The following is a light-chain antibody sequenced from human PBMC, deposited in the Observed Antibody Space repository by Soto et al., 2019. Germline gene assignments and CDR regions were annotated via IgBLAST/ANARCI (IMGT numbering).Light chain of an antibody. J-gene: IGKJ2*01. CDR3: MQGTHWPPYT. CDR1: HSLVYSDGIAY. Sequence: DVVMTQSPLSLPVTLGQPASISCRSSHSLVYSDGIAYLNWFQQRPGQSPRRLIYKVSYRDSGVPDRFSGSGSGTDFTLRISRVAAEDVGVYYCMQGTHWPPYTFGQGTKLEI. V-gene: IGKV2-30*01. CDR2: KVS.